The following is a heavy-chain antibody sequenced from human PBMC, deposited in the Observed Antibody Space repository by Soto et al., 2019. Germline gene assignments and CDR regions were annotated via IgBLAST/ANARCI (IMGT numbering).Heavy chain of an antibody. CDR1: GGSISSSSYY. CDR3: ARLNIHYYYYGMDV. Sequence: QLQLQESGPGLVKPSETLSLTCTVSGGSISSSSYYWGWIRQPPGKGLEWIGSIYYSGSTYYNPSLTSRVTISVDTSKHQFSLKLSSVTAADTAVYYCARLNIHYYYYGMDVWGQGTTVTVSS. CDR2: IYYSGST. V-gene: IGHV4-39*01. J-gene: IGHJ6*02.